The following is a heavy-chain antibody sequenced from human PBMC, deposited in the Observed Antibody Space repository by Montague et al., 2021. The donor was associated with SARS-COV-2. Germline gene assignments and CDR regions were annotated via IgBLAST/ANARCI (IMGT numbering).Heavy chain of an antibody. CDR3: ARHYSATLAAVH. V-gene: IGHV4-59*08. J-gene: IGHJ4*02. D-gene: IGHD2-15*01. CDR1: GGSISSFY. CDR2: ITDSGST. Sequence: SETLSLTCTVSGGSISSFYWCWFRQPPGKGLEWIGYITDSGSTNYNPSPTSRVTMSVDTSKNQFSLKVNSVTAADTAVYYCARHYSATLAAVHWGQGTLVTVSS.